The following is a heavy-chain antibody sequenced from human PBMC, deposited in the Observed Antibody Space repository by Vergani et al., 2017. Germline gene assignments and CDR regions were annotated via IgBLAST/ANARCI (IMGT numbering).Heavy chain of an antibody. V-gene: IGHV4-39*07. CDR2: IYYSGST. J-gene: IGHJ4*02. Sequence: QLQLQESGPGLVKPSETLSLTCTVSGGSISSSSYYWGWIRQPPGKGLEWIGSIYYSGSTYYNPSLKSRVTISVDTSKNQFSLKLSSVTAADTAVYYCARDSSFGGYGTPPYYFDYWGQGTLVTVSS. D-gene: IGHD3-10*01. CDR3: ARDSSFGGYGTPPYYFDY. CDR1: GGSISSSSYY.